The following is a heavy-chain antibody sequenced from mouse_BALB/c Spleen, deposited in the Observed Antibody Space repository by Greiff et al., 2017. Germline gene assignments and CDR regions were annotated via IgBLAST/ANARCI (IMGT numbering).Heavy chain of an antibody. D-gene: IGHD1-1*01. CDR1: GFNIKDTY. Sequence: VQLQQSGAELVRSGASVKLSCTASGFNIKDTYMHWVKQRPEQGLEWIGRIDPANGNTKYDPKFQGKATITADTSSNTAYLQLSSLTSEDTAVYYCARAGSSYYWYFDVWGAGTTVTVSS. CDR3: ARAGSSYYWYFDV. V-gene: IGHV14-3*02. CDR2: IDPANGNT. J-gene: IGHJ1*01.